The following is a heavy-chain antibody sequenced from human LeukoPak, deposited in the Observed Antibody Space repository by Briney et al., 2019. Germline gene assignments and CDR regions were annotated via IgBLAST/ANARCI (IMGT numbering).Heavy chain of an antibody. CDR3: AILKDSDNSGAGDWFDP. CDR1: GGSISSGGYY. D-gene: IGHD6-19*01. Sequence: SETLSLTCTVSGGSISSGGYYWSWIRQHPGKGLEWIGYIYYSGSTYYNPSLKSRVTISVDTSKNQFSLKLSSVTAADTAVYYCAILKDSDNSGAGDWFDPWGQGTLVTVSS. J-gene: IGHJ5*02. V-gene: IGHV4-31*03. CDR2: IYYSGST.